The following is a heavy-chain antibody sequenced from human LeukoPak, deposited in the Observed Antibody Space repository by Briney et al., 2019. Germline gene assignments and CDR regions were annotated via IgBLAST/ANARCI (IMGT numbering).Heavy chain of an antibody. CDR3: ARADMVRGVIGDDY. CDR1: GGTFSSYA. Sequence: GASVKVSCKASGGTFSSYAISWVRQAPGQGLEWMGGIIPIFGTANYAQKFQGRVTITADESTSTAYMELSSLRSEDTAVYYCARADMVRGVIGDDYWGQGTLVTVSS. D-gene: IGHD3-10*01. CDR2: IIPIFGTA. V-gene: IGHV1-69*13. J-gene: IGHJ4*02.